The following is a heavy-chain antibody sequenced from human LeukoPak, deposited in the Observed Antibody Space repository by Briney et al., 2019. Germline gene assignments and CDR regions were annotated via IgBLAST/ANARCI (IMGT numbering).Heavy chain of an antibody. J-gene: IGHJ4*02. D-gene: IGHD3-22*01. Sequence: PSETLSLTCTVSGGSISSSSYYWGWIRQPPGKGLEWNGSIYYSGSTYYNPSLKSRVTISVNTAKNQFSLKLSSVTAADTAVYYCARLRYHYDSSGYYADYWGQGTLVTVSS. CDR1: GGSISSSSYY. V-gene: IGHV4-39*01. CDR3: ARLRYHYDSSGYYADY. CDR2: IYYSGST.